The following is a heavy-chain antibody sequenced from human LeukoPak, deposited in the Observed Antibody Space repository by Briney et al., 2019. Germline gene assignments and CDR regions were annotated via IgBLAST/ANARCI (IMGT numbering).Heavy chain of an antibody. CDR1: GYTLTELS. J-gene: IGHJ6*02. Sequence: GASVKVSCKVSGYTLTELSMHWVRQAPGKGLEWMGWISAYNGNTNYAQKLQGRVTMTTDTSTSTAYMELRSLRSDDTAVYYCAREVTDLYYYYGMDVWGQGTTVTVSS. D-gene: IGHD2-21*02. CDR2: ISAYNGNT. V-gene: IGHV1-18*01. CDR3: AREVTDLYYYYGMDV.